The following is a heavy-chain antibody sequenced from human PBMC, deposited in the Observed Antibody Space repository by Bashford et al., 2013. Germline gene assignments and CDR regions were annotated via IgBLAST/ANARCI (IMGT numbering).Heavy chain of an antibody. D-gene: IGHD6-19*01. CDR1: AYTFTAYG. V-gene: IGHV1-18*01. J-gene: IGHJ4*02. Sequence: VASVKVSCKASAYTFTAYGINWVRQAPGQGLEWVGWISTDTGNTKSAQKFQGRVTMTTDTSTNTAYMELNSLRAEDTAVYFCARDSFGWYVTGFDSWGQGTLVTVSS. CDR3: ARDSFGWYVTGFDS. CDR2: ISTDTGNT.